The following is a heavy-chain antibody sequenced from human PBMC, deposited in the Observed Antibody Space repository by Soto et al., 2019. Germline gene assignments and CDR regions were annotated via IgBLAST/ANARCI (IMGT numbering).Heavy chain of an antibody. CDR2: IYWDDDK. J-gene: IGHJ4*02. Sequence: SVPTRVNPTQTLALICTFSGFSLSTSGVGVGWIRHPPGKALEWLALIYWDDDKRYSPSLKSRLTITKDTSKNQVVLTMTNMDPVDTATYYREHRHSSGWLYYFDYWGQGTLVTVSS. D-gene: IGHD6-19*01. CDR3: EHRHSSGWLYYFDY. CDR1: GFSLSTSGVG. V-gene: IGHV2-5*02.